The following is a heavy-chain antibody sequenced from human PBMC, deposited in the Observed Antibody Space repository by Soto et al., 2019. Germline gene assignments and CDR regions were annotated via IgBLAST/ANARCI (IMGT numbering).Heavy chain of an antibody. CDR3: AAAPDPTAMVEDY. Sequence: QMQLVQSGPEVKKPGTSVKVSCKASGFTFTSSAMQRVRQARGQRLEWIGWIVVGSGNTNYAQKFQQRVTITRDMSTSTAYMELSSLRSEDTAVYYCAAAPDPTAMVEDYWGQGTLVTVSS. J-gene: IGHJ4*02. D-gene: IGHD5-18*01. CDR1: GFTFTSSA. V-gene: IGHV1-58*02. CDR2: IVVGSGNT.